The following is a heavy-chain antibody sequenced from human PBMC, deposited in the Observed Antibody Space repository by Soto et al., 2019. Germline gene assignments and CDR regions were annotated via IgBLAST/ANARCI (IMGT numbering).Heavy chain of an antibody. CDR3: AQDLAGSYDSSGYDY. J-gene: IGHJ4*02. D-gene: IGHD3-22*01. V-gene: IGHV3-30*18. CDR1: GFTFSSYG. Sequence: PGGSVRLSCAASGFTFSSYGMHWVRQAPGKGLEWVAVISYDGSNKYYADSVKGRFTISRDNSKNTLYLQMNSLRAEDTAVYYCAQDLAGSYDSSGYDYWGPGTLVTVSS. CDR2: ISYDGSNK.